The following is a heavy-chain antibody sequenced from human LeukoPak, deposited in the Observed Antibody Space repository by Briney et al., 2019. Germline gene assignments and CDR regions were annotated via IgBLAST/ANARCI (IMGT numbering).Heavy chain of an antibody. CDR2: TYTGGRT. Sequence: GGSLRLSCAASGFTVSSNYMSWVRQAPGKGLEWVSVTYTGGRTYYADSVKGRFTISRDNSKNTLYLQMNSLRAEDTAVYYCARRAGDYSHPYDYWGQGILVTVSS. CDR1: GFTVSSNY. D-gene: IGHD3-22*01. J-gene: IGHJ4*02. V-gene: IGHV3-53*01. CDR3: ARRAGDYSHPYDY.